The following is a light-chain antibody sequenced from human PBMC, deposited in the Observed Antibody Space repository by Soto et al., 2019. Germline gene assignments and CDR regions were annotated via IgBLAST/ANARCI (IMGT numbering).Light chain of an antibody. V-gene: IGKV3-15*01. CDR3: QQYNNWSLT. J-gene: IGKJ1*01. CDR2: GAS. Sequence: EIVMTQSPATPSLSPGERATLSCRASQSVSSNLAWYQQKPGQAPRLLIYGASTRATGIPDRFSGSVSGTEFNLTIIRLQSEDLPVYYCQQYNNWSLTFSLGTKVEI. CDR1: QSVSSN.